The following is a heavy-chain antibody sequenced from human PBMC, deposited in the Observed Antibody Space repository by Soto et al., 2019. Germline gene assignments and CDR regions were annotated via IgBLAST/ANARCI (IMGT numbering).Heavy chain of an antibody. CDR2: ISGSGGST. CDR1: GFTFSSYA. CDR3: AKVHPASSGYYWSYNWFDP. V-gene: IGHV3-23*01. J-gene: IGHJ5*02. Sequence: GSSLRLSCAASGFTFSSYAMSWVRQAPGKGLEWVSAISGSGGSTYYADSVKGLFTISRDNSKNTLYLQMNSLRAEDTAGYYCAKVHPASSGYYWSYNWFDPWGQGTLVTVSS. D-gene: IGHD3-22*01.